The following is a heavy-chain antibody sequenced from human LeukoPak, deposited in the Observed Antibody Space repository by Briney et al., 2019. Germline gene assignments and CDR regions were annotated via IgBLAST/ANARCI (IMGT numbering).Heavy chain of an antibody. Sequence: GGSLSLSCAASGFTFSTYGMHWVRQAPGKGLEWVAYISYEANNEQYAESVKGRFTISRDNSKNTLYLQMNSLRPEDTAVYYCAKVVGGLVPAPTDYWGQGTLVTVSS. CDR1: GFTFSTYG. D-gene: IGHD2-2*01. CDR2: ISYEANNE. J-gene: IGHJ4*02. CDR3: AKVVGGLVPAPTDY. V-gene: IGHV3-30*02.